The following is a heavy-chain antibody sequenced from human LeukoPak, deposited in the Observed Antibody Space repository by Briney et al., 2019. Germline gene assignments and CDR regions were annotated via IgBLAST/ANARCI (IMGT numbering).Heavy chain of an antibody. CDR2: ISGSGGST. Sequence: GGSLRLSCAASGFTFSSYAMSWVRPAPGKGLEWVSAISGSGGSTYHADSVKGRFTISRDNSKNTLYLQMNSLRAEDTAVYYCATNGYYDSSGYYFDPWGQGTLVTVSS. CDR3: ATNGYYDSSGYYFDP. D-gene: IGHD3-22*01. J-gene: IGHJ5*02. CDR1: GFTFSSYA. V-gene: IGHV3-23*01.